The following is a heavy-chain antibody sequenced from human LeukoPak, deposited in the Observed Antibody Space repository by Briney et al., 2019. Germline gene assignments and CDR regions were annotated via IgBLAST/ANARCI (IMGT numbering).Heavy chain of an antibody. V-gene: IGHV3-23*01. CDR2: ISGSGGST. CDR1: GFTFSSYA. D-gene: IGHD4-23*01. J-gene: IGHJ4*02. CDR3: ARDERGTTLVTLVY. Sequence: GGSLRLSCAASGFTFSSYAMSWVRQAPGKGLEWVSAISGSGGSTHYADSVKGRFTISRDNSRNTLYLQMNSLRPEDTAMYYCARDERGTTLVTLVYWGQGTLVTVSS.